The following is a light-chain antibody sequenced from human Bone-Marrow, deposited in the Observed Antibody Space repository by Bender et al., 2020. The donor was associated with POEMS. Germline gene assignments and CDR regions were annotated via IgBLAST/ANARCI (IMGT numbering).Light chain of an antibody. V-gene: IGLV1-36*01. CDR1: SSNIGNHG. CDR3: SAWDDSLSGWV. Sequence: QSVVTQPPSLSEAPRQRVTISCSGSSSNIGNHGVNWYQQLPGEAPKLLIYYDDLLTPGVSDRFSASKSGTSASLAISELQSEDVALYYGSAWDDSLSGWVVGGGTKLTVL. CDR2: YDD. J-gene: IGLJ3*02.